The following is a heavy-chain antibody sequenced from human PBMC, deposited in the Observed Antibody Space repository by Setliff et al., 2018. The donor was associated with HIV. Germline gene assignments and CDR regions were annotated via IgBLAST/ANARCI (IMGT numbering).Heavy chain of an antibody. J-gene: IGHJ5*02. CDR3: ARSVRHRTVTMIVGRFDP. CDR2: INHSGST. CDR1: GGSFSGYY. Sequence: SQTLSLTCAVYGGSFSGYYWSWIRQPPGKGLEWIGEINHSGSTNYNPSLKSRVTISVDTSKNQFSLKLSSVTAADTAVYYCARSVRHRTVTMIVGRFDPWGQGALVTVSS. V-gene: IGHV4-34*01. D-gene: IGHD3-22*01.